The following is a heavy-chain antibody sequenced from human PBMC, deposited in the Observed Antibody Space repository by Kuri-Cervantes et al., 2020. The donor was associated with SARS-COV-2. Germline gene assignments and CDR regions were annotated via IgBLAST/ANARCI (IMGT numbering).Heavy chain of an antibody. CDR2: IDWDDDK. J-gene: IGHJ4*02. Sequence: SGPTLVKPTQTLTLTCTFSGFSLSTSGMCVSWIRQPPGKALEWLARIDWDDDKYYSTSLKTRLTISKDTSKNQVVLTMTNVDPVDTATYYCARIQAATVIADCWGQGTLVTVSS. CDR1: GFSLSTSGMC. V-gene: IGHV2-70*11. CDR3: ARIQAATVIADC. D-gene: IGHD4-11*01.